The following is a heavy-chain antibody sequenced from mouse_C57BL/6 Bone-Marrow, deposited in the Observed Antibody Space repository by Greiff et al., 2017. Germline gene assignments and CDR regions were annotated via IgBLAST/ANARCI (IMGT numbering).Heavy chain of an antibody. CDR3: ATRGPHWYFDV. J-gene: IGHJ1*03. V-gene: IGHV1-69*01. CDR1: GYTFTSYW. CDR2: IDPSDSYT. Sequence: QVQLQQPGAELVMPGASVQLSCKASGYTFTSYWMHWVKQRPGQGLEWIGEIDPSDSYTNYNQKFKGKSTLTVDKSSSTAYMQLSSLTSEDSAVYYCATRGPHWYFDVWGTGTTVTVSS.